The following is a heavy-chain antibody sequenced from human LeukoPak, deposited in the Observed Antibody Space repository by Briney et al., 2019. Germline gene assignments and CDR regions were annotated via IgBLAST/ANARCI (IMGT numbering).Heavy chain of an antibody. J-gene: IGHJ6*02. CDR1: GGTFSSYA. D-gene: IGHD6-19*01. Sequence: GSSVKVSCKASGGTFSSYAISWVRQAPGQGLEWMGRIIPILGIANYAQKFQGRVTITADKSTSTAYMELSSLRSEDTAVYYCASSLAVAYGMDVWGQGTTVTVSS. CDR3: ASSLAVAYGMDV. V-gene: IGHV1-69*04. CDR2: IIPILGIA.